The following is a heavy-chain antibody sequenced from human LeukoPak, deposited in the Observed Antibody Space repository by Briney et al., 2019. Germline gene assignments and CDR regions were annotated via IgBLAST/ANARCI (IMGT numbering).Heavy chain of an antibody. CDR1: GYTFTSYG. D-gene: IGHD2-2*01. V-gene: IGHV1-3*01. Sequence: ASVKVSCKASGYTFTSYGISWVRQAPGQRLEWMGWINAGKGNTKYSQNLQGRVTVTGDTSASTAYMELSSLTSEDTAVYYCARGSCSSTSCFMDVWGQGTTVTVSS. J-gene: IGHJ6*02. CDR3: ARGSCSSTSCFMDV. CDR2: INAGKGNT.